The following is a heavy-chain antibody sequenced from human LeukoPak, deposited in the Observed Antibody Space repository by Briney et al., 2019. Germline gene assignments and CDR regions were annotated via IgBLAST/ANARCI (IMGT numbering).Heavy chain of an antibody. CDR1: EFMFSDYG. D-gene: IGHD2-21*02. CDR2: IWNDGSKK. V-gene: IGHV3-33*07. Sequence: GGSLRLSCESSEFMFSDYGMYWVRQAPGKGLEWVALIWNDGSKKDYLDSVKGRFIISRDNSKSTLYLEMNSLRDEDTAVYYCARESLFCGGDCNPPRRGLDVWGQGTMVIVSS. CDR3: ARESLFCGGDCNPPRRGLDV. J-gene: IGHJ3*01.